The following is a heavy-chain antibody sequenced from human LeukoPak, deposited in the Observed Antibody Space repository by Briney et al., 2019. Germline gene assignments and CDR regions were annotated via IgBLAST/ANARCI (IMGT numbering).Heavy chain of an antibody. Sequence: SETLSLTCSVSGGSINSNYWTWIRQPPGKGLEWIGEINHSGSTNYNPSLKSRVTISVDTSKNQFSLKLSSVTAADTAVYYCARAPRHDFWSGYLRYFDYWGQGTLVTVSS. V-gene: IGHV4-34*01. CDR1: GGSINSNY. J-gene: IGHJ4*02. CDR3: ARAPRHDFWSGYLRYFDY. CDR2: INHSGST. D-gene: IGHD3-3*01.